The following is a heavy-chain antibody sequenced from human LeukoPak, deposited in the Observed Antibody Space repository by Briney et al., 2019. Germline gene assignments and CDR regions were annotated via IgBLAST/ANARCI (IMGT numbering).Heavy chain of an antibody. V-gene: IGHV4-59*01. CDR3: ARRSYYYDSSGAFDY. Sequence: SETLSLTCTVSGGSISSYYRSWIRQPPGKGLEWIGYIYYSGSTNYNPSLKSRVTISVDTSKNQFSLKLSSVTAADTAVYYCARRSYYYDSSGAFDYWGQGTLVTVSS. D-gene: IGHD3-22*01. CDR2: IYYSGST. J-gene: IGHJ4*02. CDR1: GGSISSYY.